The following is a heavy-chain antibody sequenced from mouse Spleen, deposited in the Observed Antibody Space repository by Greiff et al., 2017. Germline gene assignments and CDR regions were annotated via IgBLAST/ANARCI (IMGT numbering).Heavy chain of an antibody. CDR3: ARQGNYFDY. V-gene: IGHV5-9-3*01. CDR1: GFTFSSYA. Sequence: EVQRVESGGGLVKPGGSLKLSCAASGFTFSSYAMSWVRQTPEKRLEWVATISSGGSYTYYPDSVKGRFTISRDNAKNTLYLQMSSLRSEDTAMYYCARQGNYFDYWGQGTTLTVSS. J-gene: IGHJ2*01. CDR2: ISSGGSYT.